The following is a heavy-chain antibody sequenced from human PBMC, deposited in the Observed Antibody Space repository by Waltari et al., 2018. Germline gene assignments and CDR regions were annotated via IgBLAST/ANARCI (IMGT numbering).Heavy chain of an antibody. J-gene: IGHJ5*02. D-gene: IGHD5-12*01. Sequence: QVQLQESGPGLVKPSETLSLTCAVSGSSISSGYYWGWIRQPPGKGLEWIGSLYHSGSTYYNPSLKSRVTISVDTSKNQFSLKLSSVTAADTAVYYCARDNIGWFDPWGQGTLVTVSS. V-gene: IGHV4-38-2*02. CDR1: GSSISSGYY. CDR3: ARDNIGWFDP. CDR2: LYHSGST.